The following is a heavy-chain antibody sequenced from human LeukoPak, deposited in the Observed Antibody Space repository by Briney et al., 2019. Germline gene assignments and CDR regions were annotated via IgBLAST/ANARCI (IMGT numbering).Heavy chain of an antibody. V-gene: IGHV3-21*01. Sequence: PGGSLRLSCAASGFTFTSYSMNWVRQAPGKGLEWVSSISSSSTYIYYADSVKGRFTISRDNAKNSLSLQMNSLRAEDTATYYCARDGYYDSRNDFDNWGQGTLVTVSS. CDR1: GFTFTSYS. CDR3: ARDGYYDSRNDFDN. J-gene: IGHJ4*02. D-gene: IGHD3-22*01. CDR2: ISSSSTYI.